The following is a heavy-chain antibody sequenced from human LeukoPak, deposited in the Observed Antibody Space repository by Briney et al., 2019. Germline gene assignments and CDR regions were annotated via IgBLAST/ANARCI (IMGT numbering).Heavy chain of an antibody. Sequence: PGGSLRLSCAASGFTFRTYWMHWIRQAPGKGLEWVSTISDSAGSTYYADSVKGLFTISRDNSKNTLYLQMNSLRGDDTAVYYCAQASGWNFDYWGQGTLVTVSS. CDR3: AQASGWNFDY. CDR1: GFTFRTYW. V-gene: IGHV3-23*01. CDR2: ISDSAGST. J-gene: IGHJ4*02. D-gene: IGHD6-19*01.